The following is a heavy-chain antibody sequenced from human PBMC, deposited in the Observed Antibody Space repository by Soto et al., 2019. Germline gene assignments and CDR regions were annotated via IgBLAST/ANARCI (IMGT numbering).Heavy chain of an antibody. CDR3: ARVDFWSGFWGLDS. V-gene: IGHV3-7*01. CDR1: GFTFSWHW. CDR2: IKEDGSEK. J-gene: IGHJ4*02. D-gene: IGHD3-3*01. Sequence: EVQLVKSGGGLVQPGGSLRLSCAASGFTFSWHWMTWVRQAPGKGLEWVTNIKEDGSEKYYADSMKGRFIVSRDNAKNSLFLELRSLEAEDTALYYCARVDFWSGFWGLDSWGQGTLVTVSS.